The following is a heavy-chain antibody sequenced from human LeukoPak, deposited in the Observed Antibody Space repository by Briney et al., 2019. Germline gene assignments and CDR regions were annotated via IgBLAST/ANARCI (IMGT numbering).Heavy chain of an antibody. D-gene: IGHD3-16*02. V-gene: IGHV1-46*01. J-gene: IGHJ4*02. CDR1: GYTFTTYT. CDR3: AKRGELSSQIDY. CDR2: INPSGGST. Sequence: ASVKVSCKASGYTFTTYTMHWVRQAPGQGLEWMGIINPSGGSTSYAQKFQGRVTMTRDMSTSTVYMELSSPRSEDTAVYYCAKRGELSSQIDYWGQGTLVTVSS.